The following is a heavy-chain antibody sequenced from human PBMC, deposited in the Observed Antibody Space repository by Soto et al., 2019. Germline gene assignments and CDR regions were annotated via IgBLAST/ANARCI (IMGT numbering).Heavy chain of an antibody. CDR3: ARNSRDGYNSFDY. J-gene: IGHJ4*02. CDR1: GGSISSYY. D-gene: IGHD5-12*01. V-gene: IGHV4-59*08. CDR2: VYYSGST. Sequence: QVQLQESGPGLVKPSETLSLTCTVSGGSISSYYWSWIRQPPGKGLEWIGYVYYSGSTTYNPSLNSRVTMSVDTSKHQFSLTLSSVTAADTAVFYCARNSRDGYNSFDYWGQGTLVTVSS.